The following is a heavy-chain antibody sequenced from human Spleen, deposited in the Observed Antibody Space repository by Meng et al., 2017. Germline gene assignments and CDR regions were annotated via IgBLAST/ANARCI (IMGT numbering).Heavy chain of an antibody. CDR3: ARGPTTMAHDFDY. CDR2: INHSGST. V-gene: IGHV4-34*01. J-gene: IGHJ4*02. CDR1: GGSFSDYY. Sequence: QGQLQQGGAGLFEPSGTLSLTCVVSGGSFSDYYWSWIRQPPGKGLEWIGEINHSGSTNYNPSLESRATISVDTSQNNLSLKLSSVTAADSAVYYCARGPTTMAHDFDYWGQGTLVTVSS. D-gene: IGHD4-11*01.